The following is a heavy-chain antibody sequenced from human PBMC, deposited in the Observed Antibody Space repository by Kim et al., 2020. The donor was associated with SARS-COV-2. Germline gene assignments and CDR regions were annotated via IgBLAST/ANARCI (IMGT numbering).Heavy chain of an antibody. Sequence: GGSLRLSCAASGFTFSSYWMHWVRQAPGKGQVWVSHISGGGSTTNYADSVKGRFTISRDNAKNTLYLQMNSLRAEDTAVYYCARAPSQAFDYWGQGTLVTVSS. CDR3: ARAPSQAFDY. CDR2: ISGGGSTT. V-gene: IGHV3-74*01. CDR1: GFTFSSYW. J-gene: IGHJ4*02.